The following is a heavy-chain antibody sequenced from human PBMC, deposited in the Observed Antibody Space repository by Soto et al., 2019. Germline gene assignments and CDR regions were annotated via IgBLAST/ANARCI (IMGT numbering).Heavy chain of an antibody. CDR2: IKQDGSEK. D-gene: IGHD3-3*01. CDR3: ASGHYDFWSGYAHAFDI. V-gene: IGHV3-7*01. Sequence: GSLRLSCAASGFTFSTYAMSWVRQAPGKGLEWVANIKQDGSEKYYVDSVKGRFTISRDNAKNSLYLQMNSLRAEDTAVYYCASGHYDFWSGYAHAFDIWGQGTMVTVSS. CDR1: GFTFSTYA. J-gene: IGHJ3*02.